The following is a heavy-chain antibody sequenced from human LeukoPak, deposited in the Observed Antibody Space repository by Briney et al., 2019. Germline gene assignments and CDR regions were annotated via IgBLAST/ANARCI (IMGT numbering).Heavy chain of an antibody. CDR2: INPNSGGT. V-gene: IGHV1-2*02. D-gene: IGHD1-14*01. Sequence: ASVKVSCKASGYTFTGYYMHWVRQAPGQGLEWMGWINPNSGGTNYAQKFQGRGTMTRDTSISTAYMELSRLRSDDTAVYYCARVTSGRRYFDYWGQGTLVTVSS. J-gene: IGHJ4*02. CDR3: ARVTSGRRYFDY. CDR1: GYTFTGYY.